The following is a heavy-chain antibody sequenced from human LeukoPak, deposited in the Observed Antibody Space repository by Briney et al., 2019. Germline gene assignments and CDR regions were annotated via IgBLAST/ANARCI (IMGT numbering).Heavy chain of an antibody. CDR1: GYTFTSYG. J-gene: IGHJ5*02. D-gene: IGHD4-11*01. CDR2: ISAYNGNT. V-gene: IGHV1-18*01. Sequence: GASVKVSCKASGYTFTSYGISWVRQAPGQGLEWMGWISAYNGNTNYAQKLQGRVTMTTDTSTSTAYMELRSLRSDDTAVYYCARVVTVTTKRAIINWFDPWGQGTLVTVSS. CDR3: ARVVTVTTKRAIINWFDP.